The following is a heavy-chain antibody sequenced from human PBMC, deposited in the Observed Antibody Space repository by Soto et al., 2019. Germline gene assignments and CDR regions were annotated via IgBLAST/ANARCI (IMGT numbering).Heavy chain of an antibody. J-gene: IGHJ4*02. V-gene: IGHV1-3*01. CDR1: GYTFTDYA. CDR3: AREGAHYAHFYL. Sequence: QAQLVQSGAEAKKPGASVKVSCKASGYTFTDYALHCVRQAPGQGLEWMGWINVGNGNTGYSRKFQCRVTNGRVMSATTAYIEVTSLTSEDTAIYYCAREGAHYAHFYLWGQGTLVTVSS. D-gene: IGHD3-16*01. CDR2: INVGNGNT.